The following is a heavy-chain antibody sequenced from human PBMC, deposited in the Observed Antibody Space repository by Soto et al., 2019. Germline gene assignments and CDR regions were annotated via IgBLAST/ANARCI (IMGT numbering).Heavy chain of an antibody. Sequence: EVQLLESGGGLVQPGGSLRLSCAASGFTFSSYAMSWVRQAPGKGLKWVSAISGSGGSTYYADSVKGRFTISRDNSKNTLYLQMNSLRAEDTAVYYCAKDWFPNGASFDYWGQGTLVTVSS. V-gene: IGHV3-23*01. CDR1: GFTFSSYA. D-gene: IGHD7-27*01. CDR2: ISGSGGST. J-gene: IGHJ4*02. CDR3: AKDWFPNGASFDY.